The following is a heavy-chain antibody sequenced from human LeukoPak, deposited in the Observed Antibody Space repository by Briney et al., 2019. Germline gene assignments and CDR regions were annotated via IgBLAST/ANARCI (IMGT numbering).Heavy chain of an antibody. V-gene: IGHV4-59*01. D-gene: IGHD1-26*01. CDR2: IYYSGST. Sequence: SETLSLTCTVSGDSISSYYWSWIRQPPGKGLEWIAYIYYSGSTSYNPSLKRRVTISTNTSKKQFSLKLSSVTAADTAVYYCARGPGGGSYSDAFDIWGQGTMVTVPS. CDR3: ARGPGGGSYSDAFDI. J-gene: IGHJ3*02. CDR1: GDSISSYY.